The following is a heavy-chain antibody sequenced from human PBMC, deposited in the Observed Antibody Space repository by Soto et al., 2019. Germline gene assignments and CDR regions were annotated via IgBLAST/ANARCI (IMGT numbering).Heavy chain of an antibody. V-gene: IGHV3-23*01. J-gene: IGHJ5*02. CDR2: ISGSGVVT. Sequence: GGSLRLSCAASGFTFSSYAMSWVRQAPGKGLEWVSSISGSGVVTYYADSVKGRFTISRDGSKSTLYLQMNSLRAEDTALYYCAKDLGFDPWGQGTLVTVSS. CDR1: GFTFSSYA. CDR3: AKDLGFDP.